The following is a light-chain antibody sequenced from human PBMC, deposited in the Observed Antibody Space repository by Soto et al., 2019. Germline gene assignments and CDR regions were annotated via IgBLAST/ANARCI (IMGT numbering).Light chain of an antibody. J-gene: IGKJ4*01. CDR2: GAS. CDR1: QTVRTNY. V-gene: IGKV3-20*01. Sequence: EIVLTQSPGTLSLSPGERATLSCRASQTVRTNYLAWFQHKPGQAPRLLIYGASSMATGIPDRFSGSGSGTYFTLTINRLEPEDFAVYFCQQYSDSPLTFGGGTKVEIK. CDR3: QQYSDSPLT.